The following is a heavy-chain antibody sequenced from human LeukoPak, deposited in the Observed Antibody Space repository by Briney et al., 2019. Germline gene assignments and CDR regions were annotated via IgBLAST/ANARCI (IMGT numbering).Heavy chain of an antibody. CDR1: GFTFSSYA. Sequence: GGSLRLSCAASGFTFSSYAMHWVRQAPGKGLEWVAVISYDGSNKYYADSVKGRFTISRDNSKNTLYLQMNSLRAEDTAVYYCARDILRLGELSHLFDYWGQGTLVTVSS. CDR3: ARDILRLGELSHLFDY. V-gene: IGHV3-30*04. D-gene: IGHD3-16*02. CDR2: ISYDGSNK. J-gene: IGHJ4*02.